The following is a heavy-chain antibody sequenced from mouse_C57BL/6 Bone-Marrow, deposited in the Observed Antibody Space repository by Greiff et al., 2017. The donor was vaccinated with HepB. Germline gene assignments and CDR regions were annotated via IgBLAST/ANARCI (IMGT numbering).Heavy chain of an antibody. V-gene: IGHV1-64*01. D-gene: IGHD2-3*01. CDR1: GYTFTSYC. CDR3: ARWPYEYFDY. J-gene: IGHJ2*01. CDR2: IHPNSGST. Sequence: QVQLQQPGAELVKPGASVKLSCKASGYTFTSYCMHWVKQRPGQGLEWIGMIHPNSGSTNYNEKFKSKATLTVDKSSSTAYMQLSSLTSEDSAVYYCARWPYEYFDYWGQGTTLTVSS.